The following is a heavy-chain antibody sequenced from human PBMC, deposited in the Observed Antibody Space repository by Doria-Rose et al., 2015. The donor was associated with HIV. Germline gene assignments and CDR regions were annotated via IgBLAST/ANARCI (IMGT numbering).Heavy chain of an antibody. Sequence: SGPVLVKPTETLTLTCTVSGVSLSSPGMGVSWIRQPPGKALEWLANIFSDDERSYKTSPKSRHTISRGTSKSQVVLTMTDMDPVDTATYYCARIKSSRWYHKYYFDFWGQGTLVIVSA. CDR1: GVSLSSPGMG. D-gene: IGHD6-13*01. CDR3: ARIKSSRWYHKYYFDF. CDR2: IFSDDER. J-gene: IGHJ4*02. V-gene: IGHV2-26*01.